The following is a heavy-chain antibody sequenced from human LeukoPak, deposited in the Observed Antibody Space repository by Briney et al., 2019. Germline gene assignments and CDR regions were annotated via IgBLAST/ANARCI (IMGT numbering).Heavy chain of an antibody. CDR2: IYTSGST. CDR1: GGSISSGSYY. Sequence: KPSETLSLTCAVSGGSISSGSYYWSWIRQPAGKGLEWIGRIYTSGSTNYNPSLKSRVTISVDTSKNQFSLKLSSVTAADTAVYYCARFGERIVVPADDAFDIWGQGTMVTVSS. CDR3: ARFGERIVVPADDAFDI. J-gene: IGHJ3*02. V-gene: IGHV4-61*02. D-gene: IGHD2-2*01.